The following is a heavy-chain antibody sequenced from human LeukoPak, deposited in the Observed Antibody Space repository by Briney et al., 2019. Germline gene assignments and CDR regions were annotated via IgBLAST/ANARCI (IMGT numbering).Heavy chain of an antibody. J-gene: IGHJ4*02. CDR1: GYTFTSYG. Sequence: ASVKVSCKASGYTFTSYGISWVRQAPGQGLEWMGWISAYNGNTNYAQKLQGRVTMTTDTSTSTAYMELSRLRSDDTAVYYCARDERTAAAGTEGYFDYWGQGTLVTVSS. V-gene: IGHV1-18*01. CDR3: ARDERTAAAGTEGYFDY. CDR2: ISAYNGNT. D-gene: IGHD6-13*01.